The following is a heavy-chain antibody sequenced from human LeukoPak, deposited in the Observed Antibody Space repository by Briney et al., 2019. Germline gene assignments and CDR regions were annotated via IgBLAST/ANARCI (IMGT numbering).Heavy chain of an antibody. Sequence: KPGRSPRLSCAASGFTFGMHWVRQAPGKGLEWVSYISSSSYIYYADSVKGRFTISRDNAKNSLYLRMNSLRAEDTAVYYCARAPYRSGSYLGYYFDYWGQGTLVTVSS. J-gene: IGHJ4*02. CDR3: ARAPYRSGSYLGYYFDY. CDR1: GFTFG. CDR2: ISSSSYI. V-gene: IGHV3-21*05. D-gene: IGHD3-10*01.